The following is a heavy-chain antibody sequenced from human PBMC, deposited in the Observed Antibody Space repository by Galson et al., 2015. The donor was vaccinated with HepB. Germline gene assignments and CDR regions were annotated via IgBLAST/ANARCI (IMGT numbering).Heavy chain of an antibody. D-gene: IGHD3-10*01. Sequence: ALVKPTQTLTLTCTFSGFSFSTRGVGVAWIRQPPGKALEWLALIYWDDEKRYSPSLKGRLTITKDTSKKQVVLTMTNMDPVDTGTYYCGHKPHYYGSGSYYLSNWFDPWGQGTPVTVSS. CDR1: GFSFSTRGVG. J-gene: IGHJ5*02. V-gene: IGHV2-5*02. CDR3: GHKPHYYGSGSYYLSNWFDP. CDR2: IYWDDEK.